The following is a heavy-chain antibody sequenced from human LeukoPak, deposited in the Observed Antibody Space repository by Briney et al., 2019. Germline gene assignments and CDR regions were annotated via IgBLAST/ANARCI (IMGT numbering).Heavy chain of an antibody. J-gene: IGHJ4*02. Sequence: SETLSLTCTVSGGSLTNYYWSWIRQPPGKGLEWIGYIYYSGSTKYKSSLKSRVTISVDTSKNQFSLKLSSVTAADTAAYYCARVLDDSSGYYKYYFDYWGQGTLVTVSS. D-gene: IGHD3-22*01. CDR1: GGSLTNYY. CDR3: ARVLDDSSGYYKYYFDY. V-gene: IGHV4-59*01. CDR2: IYYSGST.